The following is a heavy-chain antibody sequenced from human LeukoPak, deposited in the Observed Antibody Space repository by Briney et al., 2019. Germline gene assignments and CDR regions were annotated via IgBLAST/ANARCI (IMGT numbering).Heavy chain of an antibody. Sequence: SETLSLTCTVAGGSISSYYWSWIRQPPGKGLEWIGYIYYSGSTNYNPSLKSRVTISVDTSKNQFSLKLSSVTAADTAVYYCARDLGGPHVGLAFDIWGQGTMVTVSS. CDR2: IYYSGST. J-gene: IGHJ3*02. D-gene: IGHD3-10*01. V-gene: IGHV4-59*01. CDR3: ARDLGGPHVGLAFDI. CDR1: GGSISSYY.